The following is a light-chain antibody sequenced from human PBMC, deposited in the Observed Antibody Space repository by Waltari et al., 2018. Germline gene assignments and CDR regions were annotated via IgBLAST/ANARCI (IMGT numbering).Light chain of an antibody. V-gene: IGKV3-20*01. CDR2: GTS. CDR3: QHYGTSLPWT. Sequence: EIVLVQSPGSLSLSPGESATISCRASQSVSDSYSAWFQHKPGQPPRLLIFGTSTRATGIPDRFSGSGSGIEFTLTISRVEAEDFAVYFCQHYGTSLPWTFGQGTKVEIK. CDR1: QSVSDSY. J-gene: IGKJ1*01.